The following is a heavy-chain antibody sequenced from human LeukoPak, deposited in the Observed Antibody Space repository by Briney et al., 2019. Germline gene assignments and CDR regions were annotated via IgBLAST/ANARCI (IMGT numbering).Heavy chain of an antibody. CDR1: GGTFSSYA. D-gene: IGHD5-12*01. V-gene: IGHV1-69*06. Sequence: SVKVSCKASGGTFSSYAVSWVRQAPGQGLEWMGRIIPIFGTANYAQKFQGRVTITADKSTSTAYMELSSLRSEDTAVYYCADGASGQPYYYYYMDVWGKGTTVTVSS. J-gene: IGHJ6*03. CDR3: ADGASGQPYYYYYMDV. CDR2: IIPIFGTA.